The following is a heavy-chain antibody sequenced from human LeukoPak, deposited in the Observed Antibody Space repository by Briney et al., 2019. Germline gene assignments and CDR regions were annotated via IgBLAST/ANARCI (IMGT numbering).Heavy chain of an antibody. CDR2: IRPSGDNT. CDR3: LGYCSRTGCLDAFDI. J-gene: IGHJ3*02. D-gene: IGHD2-2*01. CDR1: GFTLSSYD. Sequence: GGSLRLSCAASGFTLSSYDMTWVRQAPGRGLEWVSSIRPSGDNTYYADSVKGRFTISRDNSKNTLYLQMNSLRAEDTAVYYSLGYCSRTGCLDAFDIWGQGTMVTVSS. V-gene: IGHV3-23*01.